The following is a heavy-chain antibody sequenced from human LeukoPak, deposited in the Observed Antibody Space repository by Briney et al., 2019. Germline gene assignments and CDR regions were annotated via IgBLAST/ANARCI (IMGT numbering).Heavy chain of an antibody. CDR1: GGSISSSSYY. CDR3: ARRPVRGGTTVVTPPLDAFDI. D-gene: IGHD4-23*01. Sequence: SETLSLTCTVSGGSISSSSYYWGWIRQPPGKGLEWIGSIYYSGSTYYNPSLKSRVTISVDTSKNQFSLKLSSVTAADTAVYYCARRPVRGGTTVVTPPLDAFDIWGQGTMVTVSS. V-gene: IGHV4-39*07. J-gene: IGHJ3*02. CDR2: IYYSGST.